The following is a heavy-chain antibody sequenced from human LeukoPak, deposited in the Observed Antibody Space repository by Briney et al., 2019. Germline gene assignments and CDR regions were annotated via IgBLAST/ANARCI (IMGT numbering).Heavy chain of an antibody. CDR3: ARESREVGYYYYYYMDV. CDR1: GGSISSSNW. J-gene: IGHJ6*03. V-gene: IGHV4-4*02. Sequence: PSETLSLTCAVPGGSISSSNWWSWVRQPPGKGLEWIGEIYHSGSTNYNPSLKSRATISVDTSKNQFSLKLSSVTAADTAVYYCARESREVGYYYYYYMDVWGKGTTVTISS. CDR2: IYHSGST. D-gene: IGHD1-26*01.